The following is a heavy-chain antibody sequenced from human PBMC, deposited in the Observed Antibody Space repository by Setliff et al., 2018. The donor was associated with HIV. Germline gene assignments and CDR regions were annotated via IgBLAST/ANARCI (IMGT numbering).Heavy chain of an antibody. V-gene: IGHV4-39*01. Sequence: KTSETLSLTCTVSGGSISSSSYYWGWIRQHPGKGLELIGSIYYTGTTYYHPSLESRVTLSVDMTRNQYCLSLTSVTAAHTGVYYCARHSDSSSWPPGGYYHYLDVWFQGTTVTVSS. J-gene: IGHJ6*03. CDR2: IYYTGTT. CDR1: GGSISSSSYY. CDR3: ARHSDSSSWPPGGYYHYLDV. D-gene: IGHD6-13*01.